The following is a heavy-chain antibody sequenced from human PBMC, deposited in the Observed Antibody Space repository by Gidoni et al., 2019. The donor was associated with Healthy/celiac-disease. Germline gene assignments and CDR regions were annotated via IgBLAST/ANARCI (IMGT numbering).Heavy chain of an antibody. CDR3: TRSVVPAAISRSPHYYYYYGMDV. CDR2: IDWDDDK. J-gene: IGHJ6*02. Sequence: QVTLRESGPALVKPTQTLTLTCTFSGFSLSTSGMCVSWIRQPPGKALEWLALIDWDDDKYYSTSLKTRLTISKDTSKNQVVLTMTNMDPVDTATYYCTRSVVPAAISRSPHYYYYYGMDVWGQGTTVTVSS. D-gene: IGHD2-2*01. V-gene: IGHV2-70*01. CDR1: GFSLSTSGMC.